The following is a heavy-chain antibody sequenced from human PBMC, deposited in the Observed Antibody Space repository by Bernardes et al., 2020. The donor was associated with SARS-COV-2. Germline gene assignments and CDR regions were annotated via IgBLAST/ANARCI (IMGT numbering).Heavy chain of an antibody. CDR1: VGTFSSYA. J-gene: IGHJ6*02. CDR2: IILIFGTA. V-gene: IGHV1-69*13. Sequence: SSVKVSCKASVGTFSSYAISWLRPAPGQGREWMGGIILIFGTANHAQKFQGRVTITADESTSTDYMELSSLRSEDTAGYYCASHLSYYYGMDVWGQGTTVTVSS. CDR3: ASHLSYYYGMDV.